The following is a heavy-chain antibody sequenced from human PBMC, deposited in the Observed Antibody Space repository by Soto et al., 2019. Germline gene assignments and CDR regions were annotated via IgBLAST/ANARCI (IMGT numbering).Heavy chain of an antibody. V-gene: IGHV3-7*03. D-gene: IGHD3-3*01. CDR2: IKQDGSEK. CDR1: GFTFSSYG. CDR3: ARVLFGTEHYDFWSGYYTDYYYGMDV. J-gene: IGHJ6*02. Sequence: GGSLRLSCAASGFTFSSYGMSWVRKAPGKGLEWVANIKQDGSEKYYVDSVKGRFTISRDNAKNSLYLQMNSLRAEDTAVYYCARVLFGTEHYDFWSGYYTDYYYGMDVWGQGTTVTVSS.